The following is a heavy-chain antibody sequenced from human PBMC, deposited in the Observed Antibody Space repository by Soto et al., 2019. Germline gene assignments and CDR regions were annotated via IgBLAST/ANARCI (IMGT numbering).Heavy chain of an antibody. CDR2: IAPHSGRT. D-gene: IGHD3-10*01. J-gene: IGHJ4*02. V-gene: IGHV1-18*04. Sequence: QVQLVQSGPEVKKPGASVRVSCMTSGYAFTSYGVNWVRQAPGQGLEWMGWIAPHSGRTTYLPKFQGRVTITADASTTTAYMELGSLSSADTGIYFCARAATGSYHSAYWGQGTVVTVSS. CDR1: GYAFTSYG. CDR3: ARAATGSYHSAY.